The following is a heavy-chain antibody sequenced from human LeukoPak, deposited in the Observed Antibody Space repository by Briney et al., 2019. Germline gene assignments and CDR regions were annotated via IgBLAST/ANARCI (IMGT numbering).Heavy chain of an antibody. CDR1: GGSISSYY. D-gene: IGHD2-21*02. CDR3: ARQVPFYCGGDCSDY. V-gene: IGHV4-59*08. Sequence: SETLSLTCTVSGGSISSYYWSWIRQPPGKGLEWIGYIYYSGSTNYNPSLKSRVTISVDTSKNQFSLKLSSVTAADTAVYYCARQVPFYCGGDCSDYWGQGTLVTVSS. J-gene: IGHJ4*02. CDR2: IYYSGST.